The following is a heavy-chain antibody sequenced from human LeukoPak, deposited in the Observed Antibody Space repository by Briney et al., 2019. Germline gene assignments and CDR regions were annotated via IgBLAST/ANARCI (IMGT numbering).Heavy chain of an antibody. CDR2: IRGSGDSA. CDR1: GFTFSNAW. Sequence: GGSLRLSCAASGFTFSNAWMSWVRQAPGKGLEWVSAIRGSGDSAYYAGSVRGRFTISRDNSKNTLFLQMNSLRAEDTAVYYCAKSKDGYNYGTFDIWGQGTMVTVSS. CDR3: AKSKDGYNYGTFDI. J-gene: IGHJ3*02. V-gene: IGHV3-23*01. D-gene: IGHD5-24*01.